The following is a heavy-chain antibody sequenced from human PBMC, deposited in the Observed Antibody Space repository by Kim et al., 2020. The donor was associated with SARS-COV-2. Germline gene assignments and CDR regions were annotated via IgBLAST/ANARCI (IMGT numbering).Heavy chain of an antibody. J-gene: IGHJ4*02. Sequence: SVKGRFTISRDNSKNTLYLQMNTLRAEDTAVYYCAKWIRGYCRGGDCYSLWGQGTLVTVSS. D-gene: IGHD2-15*01. V-gene: IGHV3-23*01. CDR3: AKWIRGYCRGGDCYSL.